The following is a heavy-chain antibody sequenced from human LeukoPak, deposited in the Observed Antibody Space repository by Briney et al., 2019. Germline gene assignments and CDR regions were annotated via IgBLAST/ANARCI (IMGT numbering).Heavy chain of an antibody. Sequence: GRSLRLSCVASGFTFSTFAMHWVRQAPGKGLEWVAVMSYDGRNKYYADSVKGRFTISRDNSNNTLYLQMNSLGAGDTAVFYCARGWSFDYWGQGTVVTVSS. D-gene: IGHD6-13*01. V-gene: IGHV3-30*04. CDR1: GFTFSTFA. J-gene: IGHJ4*02. CDR2: MSYDGRNK. CDR3: ARGWSFDY.